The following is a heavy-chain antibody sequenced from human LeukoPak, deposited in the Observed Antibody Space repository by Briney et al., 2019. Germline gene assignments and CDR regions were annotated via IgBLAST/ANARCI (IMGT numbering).Heavy chain of an antibody. Sequence: SETLSLTCTVSGGSISSYYWSWIRQPPGKGLEWIGYIYYSGSTNYNPSLKSRVTISVDTSKNQFSLKLSSVTAADTAVYYCARGGYSYGPNNWFDPWGQGTLVTVSS. V-gene: IGHV4-59*01. D-gene: IGHD5-18*01. CDR3: ARGGYSYGPNNWFDP. CDR1: GGSISSYY. J-gene: IGHJ5*02. CDR2: IYYSGST.